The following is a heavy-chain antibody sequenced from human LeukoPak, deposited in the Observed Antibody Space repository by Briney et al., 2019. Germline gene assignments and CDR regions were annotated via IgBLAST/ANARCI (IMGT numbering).Heavy chain of an antibody. V-gene: IGHV1-18*01. CDR1: GYTFTSYG. Sequence: GASVKVSCKASGYTFTSYGISWVRQAPGQGLEWMGWISAYNGNTNYAQKLQGRVTMTTDTSTSTAYMELRSLRSDDTAVYYCARGLGSGSSYYYYYYYMDVWGKGTTVTVSS. D-gene: IGHD1-26*01. CDR3: ARGLGSGSSYYYYYYYMDV. J-gene: IGHJ6*03. CDR2: ISAYNGNT.